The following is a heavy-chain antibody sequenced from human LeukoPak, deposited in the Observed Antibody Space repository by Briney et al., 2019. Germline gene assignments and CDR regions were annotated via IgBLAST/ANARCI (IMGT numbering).Heavy chain of an antibody. D-gene: IGHD3-10*02. CDR3: AELGITMIGGV. CDR2: ISSGSSYI. Sequence: GVPLRLFCAASGYTFSIYSINWVRQATRKGREWVSSISSGSSYIYYADSVKGRFTISRDNAKSSLYLQMNSLRAEDTAIYYCAELGITMIGGVWGKGTTVPISS. CDR1: GYTFSIYS. J-gene: IGHJ6*04. V-gene: IGHV3-21*01.